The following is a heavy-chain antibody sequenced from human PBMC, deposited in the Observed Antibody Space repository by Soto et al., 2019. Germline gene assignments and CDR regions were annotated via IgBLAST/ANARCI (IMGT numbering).Heavy chain of an antibody. CDR2: IYYSGTT. CDR1: GGSISTYY. Sequence: SETLSLTCTVSGGSISTYYWNWIRQPPGKGLEWIGYIYYSGTTNYSPSLKSRLTISVDKSKNQFSLKLSSVTAADTAVYYCARVAVAGTRVDYWGQGTLVTVSS. V-gene: IGHV4-59*12. J-gene: IGHJ4*02. D-gene: IGHD6-19*01. CDR3: ARVAVAGTRVDY.